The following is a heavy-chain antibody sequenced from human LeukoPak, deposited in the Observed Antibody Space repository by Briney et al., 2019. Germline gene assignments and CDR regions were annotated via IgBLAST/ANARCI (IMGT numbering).Heavy chain of an antibody. CDR1: GYTFTSYD. CDR2: MNPNSGNT. V-gene: IGHV1-8*01. J-gene: IGHJ4*02. D-gene: IGHD6-19*01. Sequence: ASVKVSCTASGYTFTSYDINWVRQATGQGLEWMGWMNPNSGNTGYAQKFQGRVTMTRNTSISPAYMKLSSLRSEDTAVYYFARSPAVAGTGNDYWGRGTLVTVSS. CDR3: ARSPAVAGTGNDY.